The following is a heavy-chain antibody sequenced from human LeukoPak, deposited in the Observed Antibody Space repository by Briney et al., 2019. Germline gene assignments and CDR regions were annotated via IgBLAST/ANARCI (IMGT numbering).Heavy chain of an antibody. CDR2: TYYRSKWYN. V-gene: IGHV6-1*01. CDR3: ARYSSSSPGWFDP. CDR1: VDSVSSNSAA. Sequence: SQTLSLTFAISVDSVSSNSAAWNWLRQSPSRGLEWLGRTYYRSKWYNDYAVSVKSRITINPDTSKNQFSLQLNSVTPEDTAVYYCARYSSSSPGWFDPWGQGTLVTVSS. J-gene: IGHJ5*02. D-gene: IGHD6-13*01.